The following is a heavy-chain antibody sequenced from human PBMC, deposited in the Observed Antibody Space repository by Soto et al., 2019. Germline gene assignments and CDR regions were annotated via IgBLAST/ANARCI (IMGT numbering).Heavy chain of an antibody. D-gene: IGHD3-22*01. Sequence: EVKLLESGGGSVPPGASARLSCITSGFIFDSYAMSWVRQSPGRGLEWVAAISGSGHATYYTQSVRGRFTISRDKSKKTVFLQMTNLRDEDTAIYYCAKGRYSDSSGGCANYWGLGTLVTVSS. CDR3: AKGRYSDSSGGCANY. CDR2: ISGSGHAT. CDR1: GFIFDSYA. J-gene: IGHJ4*02. V-gene: IGHV3-23*01.